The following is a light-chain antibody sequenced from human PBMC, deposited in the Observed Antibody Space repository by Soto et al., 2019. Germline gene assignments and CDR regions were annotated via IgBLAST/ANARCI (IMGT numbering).Light chain of an antibody. CDR1: QRVSSIY. J-gene: IGKJ1*01. CDR2: GTL. V-gene: IGKV3-20*01. Sequence: PGERATLSCRASQRVSSIYLAWYQQKPGQAPRLLIYGTLNRATGIPDRFSGSGSGTDFTLTISRLEPEDSAVYYCQQFDSSPTFGQGTKVEIK. CDR3: QQFDSSPT.